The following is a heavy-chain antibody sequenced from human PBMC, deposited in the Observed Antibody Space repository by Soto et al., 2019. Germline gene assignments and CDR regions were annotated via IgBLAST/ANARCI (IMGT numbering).Heavy chain of an antibody. Sequence: EVQLLESGGGLVQPGGSLRLSCAASGFTFSSYAMNWVRQAPGKGLEWVSSTSRSGGSTYYADSVKGRFTISRDNSKNTLYLQMNSLTLEDTAVYYCAKNYGDYEFDYWGQGTLVTVSS. J-gene: IGHJ4*02. CDR2: TSRSGGST. CDR1: GFTFSSYA. D-gene: IGHD4-17*01. CDR3: AKNYGDYEFDY. V-gene: IGHV3-23*01.